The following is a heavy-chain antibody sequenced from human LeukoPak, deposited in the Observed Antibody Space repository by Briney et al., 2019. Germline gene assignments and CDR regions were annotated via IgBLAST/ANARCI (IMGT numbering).Heavy chain of an antibody. J-gene: IGHJ2*01. D-gene: IGHD3-22*01. CDR1: GFTFDDYA. CDR3: AKAPTSRYYDSSGSYWYFDL. CDR2: ISWNSGSI. V-gene: IGHV3-9*01. Sequence: GGSLRLSCAASGFTFDDYAMHWVRQAPGKGLEWVSGISWNSGSIGCADSVKGRFTISRDNAKNSLYLQMNSLRAEDTALYYCAKAPTSRYYDSSGSYWYFDLWGRGTLVTVSS.